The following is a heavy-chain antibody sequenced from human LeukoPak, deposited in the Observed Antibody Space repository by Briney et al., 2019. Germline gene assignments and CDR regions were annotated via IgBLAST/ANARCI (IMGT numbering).Heavy chain of an antibody. J-gene: IGHJ4*02. CDR1: GDTFSNYA. CDR3: ARDMGYYDSSVL. Sequence: ASVKVSCKASGDTFSNYAINWVRQAPGQGLEWMGGIIPIFGTASYAQKFQGRVTITAVESTSTAYMELTSLRSQDTAVYYCARDMGYYDSSVLWGQGTLVTVSS. D-gene: IGHD3-22*01. V-gene: IGHV1-69*13. CDR2: IIPIFGTA.